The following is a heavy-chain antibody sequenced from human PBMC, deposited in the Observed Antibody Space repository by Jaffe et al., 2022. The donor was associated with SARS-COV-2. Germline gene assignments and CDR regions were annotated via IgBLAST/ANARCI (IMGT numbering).Heavy chain of an antibody. V-gene: IGHV3-33*01. CDR3: ARDRYSSSSGRGGYLDY. Sequence: QVQLVESGGGVVQPGRSLRLSCAASGFTFSTYGMHWVRQAPGKGLEWVALIWYDGSSEYYADSVKGRFTISRDNSKNTLYLQLNSLRAEDTAMYYCARDRYSSSSGRGGYLDYWGQGTLVTVSS. J-gene: IGHJ4*02. CDR1: GFTFSTYG. CDR2: IWYDGSSE. D-gene: IGHD6-6*01.